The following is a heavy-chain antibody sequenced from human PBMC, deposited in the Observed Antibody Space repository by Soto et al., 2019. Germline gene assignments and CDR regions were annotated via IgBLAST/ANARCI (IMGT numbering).Heavy chain of an antibody. CDR2: INHSGST. D-gene: IGHD6-13*01. V-gene: IGHV4-34*01. CDR3: ASMGYSSSQGY. CDR1: GGSFTGSS. J-gene: IGHJ4*02. Sequence: PSETLSLTCTVYGGSFTGSSWSWIRQPPGKGPEWIGEINHSGSTNYNPSLKSRVTISVDKSKNQFSLKLSSVTAADTAVYYCASMGYSSSQGYWGQGTLVTVSS.